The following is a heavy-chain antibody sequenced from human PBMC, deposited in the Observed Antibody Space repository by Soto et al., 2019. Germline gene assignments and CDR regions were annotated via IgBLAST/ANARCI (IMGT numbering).Heavy chain of an antibody. V-gene: IGHV4-39*01. CDR3: ARFRYYYYDSSGYSDY. Sequence: PSETLSLTCTVSGGSISSSSYYWGWIRQPPGKGLEWIGSIYYSGSTYYNPSLKSRVTISVDTSKNQFSLKLSSVTAADTAVYYCARFRYYYYDSSGYSDYWGQGTLVTVSS. D-gene: IGHD3-22*01. J-gene: IGHJ4*02. CDR1: GGSISSSSYY. CDR2: IYYSGST.